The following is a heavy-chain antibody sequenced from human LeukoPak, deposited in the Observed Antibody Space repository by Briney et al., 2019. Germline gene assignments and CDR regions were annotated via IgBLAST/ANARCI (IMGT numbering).Heavy chain of an antibody. V-gene: IGHV4-39*07. CDR2: IYYSGST. CDR1: GGSIGRSSYY. J-gene: IGHJ4*02. D-gene: IGHD2-15*01. CDR3: ARVAAKTVDY. Sequence: SETLSLTCTVSGGSIGRSSYYWGWIRQPPGKGLEWIGNIYYSGSTNYSPSLKSRVTISIGMSKNQFSLKLSSVTAADTAVYYCARVAAKTVDYWGQGTLVTVSP.